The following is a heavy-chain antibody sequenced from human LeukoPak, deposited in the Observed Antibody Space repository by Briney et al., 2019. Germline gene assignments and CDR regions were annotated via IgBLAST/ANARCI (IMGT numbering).Heavy chain of an antibody. CDR3: ARAPGYSSSWLLDY. CDR2: IIPIFGTA. V-gene: IGHV1-69*06. CDR1: GGTFSSYA. D-gene: IGHD6-13*01. J-gene: IGHJ4*02. Sequence: SVKVSCKASGGTFSSYAISWVRQAPGQGLEWMGGIIPIFGTANYAQKFQGRVTITADKSTGTAYMELSSLRSEDTAVYYCARAPGYSSSWLLDYWGQGTLVTVSS.